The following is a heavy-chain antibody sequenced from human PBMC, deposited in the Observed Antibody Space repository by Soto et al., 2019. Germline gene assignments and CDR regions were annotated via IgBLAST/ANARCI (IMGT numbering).Heavy chain of an antibody. J-gene: IGHJ5*02. D-gene: IGHD3-3*01. Sequence: SGPTLVNPTQTLTLTCTFSGFSLNTSGAAVGWVRQPPGRALEWLALIYWDGDKRYNASLGNRLTITKDTSMNQVVLTLTNVDPADTATYYCAHRATMTIFGLIIDNGIWFDPWGQGTRVTVSS. CDR2: IYWDGDK. CDR3: AHRATMTIFGLIIDNGIWFDP. V-gene: IGHV2-5*02. CDR1: GFSLNTSGAA.